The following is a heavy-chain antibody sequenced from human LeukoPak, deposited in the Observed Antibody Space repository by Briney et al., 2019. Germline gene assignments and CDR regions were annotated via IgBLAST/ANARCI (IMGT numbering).Heavy chain of an antibody. CDR3: AKGSCRGGTCYCQLAY. D-gene: IGHD2-15*01. J-gene: IGHJ4*02. V-gene: IGHV3-23*01. CDR2: ISGSGGST. CDR1: GYTFNHYA. Sequence: GRSLRLSCAASGYTFNHYAMTWVRQAPGKGLEWVSVISGSGGSTSYADSVKGRFTISRDNSKNTLYLQMNSLRAEDTAIYYCAKGSCRGGTCYCQLAYWGQGTLVTVSS.